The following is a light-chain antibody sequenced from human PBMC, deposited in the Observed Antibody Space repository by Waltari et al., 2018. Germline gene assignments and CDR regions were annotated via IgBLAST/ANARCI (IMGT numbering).Light chain of an antibody. CDR2: KDS. Sequence: YELTQPPSVSVSPGQTARITCSGDALPNQYGYWYQQRSGQAPGLGIYKDSERPSGIPERFSGSSSGTTVTLTLSGVQAEDEADYYCQSADSSGTVVIFGGGTKLIVL. CDR3: QSADSSGTVVI. V-gene: IGLV3-25*03. CDR1: ALPNQY. J-gene: IGLJ2*01.